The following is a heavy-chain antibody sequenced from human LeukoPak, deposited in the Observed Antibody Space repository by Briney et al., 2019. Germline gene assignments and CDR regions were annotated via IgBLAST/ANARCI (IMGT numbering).Heavy chain of an antibody. CDR1: GFAFSVYE. Sequence: GGSLRLSCAASGFAFSVYEMYWVRQAPGKGLEWVSYISSSGGTRYYADSVKGRFTISRDNAKNSLYLQMNSLRAEDTAVYYCATLTVASSFDYWGQGALVTVSS. D-gene: IGHD4-17*01. CDR2: ISSSGGTR. V-gene: IGHV3-48*03. J-gene: IGHJ4*02. CDR3: ATLTVASSFDY.